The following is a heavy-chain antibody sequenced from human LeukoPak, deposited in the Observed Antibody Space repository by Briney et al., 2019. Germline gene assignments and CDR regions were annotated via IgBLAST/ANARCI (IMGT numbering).Heavy chain of an antibody. CDR1: GYSLSNYW. J-gene: IGHJ4*02. CDR3: ARGGSYRYGSSDY. CDR2: IQPGDSGT. Sequence: GESLKISCKGSGYSLSNYWIGWVRQIPGKGLEWMGIIQPGDSGTRYSPSFQGQVTMSVDESITTAYLQWNSLRASDSAIYYCARGGSYRYGSSDYWGQGTLVTVSS. D-gene: IGHD5-18*01. V-gene: IGHV5-51*01.